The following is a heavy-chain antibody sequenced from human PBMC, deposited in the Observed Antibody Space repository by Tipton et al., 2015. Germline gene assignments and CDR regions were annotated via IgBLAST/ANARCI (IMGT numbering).Heavy chain of an antibody. CDR3: ARDLEHGMDV. D-gene: IGHD5-24*01. J-gene: IGHJ6*02. CDR2: ISYTDGA. CDR1: GGSITSYY. Sequence: TLSLTCNVSGGSITSYYWSWIRQPPGKGLEWIGYISYTDGAHYNPALKSRVTISVDTSKNQFSLTRNSVAAADTAVYYCARDLEHGMDVWGQGTTVTVSS. V-gene: IGHV4-59*01.